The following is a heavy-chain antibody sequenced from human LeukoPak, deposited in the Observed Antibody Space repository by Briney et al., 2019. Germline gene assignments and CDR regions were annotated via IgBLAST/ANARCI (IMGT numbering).Heavy chain of an antibody. CDR3: ARVLRYGSGSYYNY. V-gene: IGHV4-34*01. Sequence: SETLSLTCAVYGGSFSGYYWSWIRQPPGKGLEWIGEINHSGSTNYNPSLKSRVTISVDTSKNQFSLKLSSVTAAATAVYYCARVLRYGSGSYYNYWGQGTLVTVSS. CDR1: GGSFSGYY. D-gene: IGHD3-10*01. J-gene: IGHJ4*02. CDR2: INHSGST.